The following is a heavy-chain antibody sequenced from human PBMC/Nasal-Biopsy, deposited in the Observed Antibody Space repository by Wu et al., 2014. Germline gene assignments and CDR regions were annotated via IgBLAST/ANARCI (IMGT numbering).Heavy chain of an antibody. CDR1: GFAFNTYS. CDR3: AREKEGYSVYDAIDH. J-gene: IGHJ4*02. CDR2: ITRTSVYT. D-gene: IGHD5/OR15-5a*01. V-gene: IGHV3-21*01. Sequence: RLSCAASGFAFNTYSMAWVRQTPGMGLEWVSSITRTSVYTYYADSARGRFTISRDNANDTLYLQMNSLRVEDTAIYYCAREKEGYSVYDAIDHWGQGALVSVSS.